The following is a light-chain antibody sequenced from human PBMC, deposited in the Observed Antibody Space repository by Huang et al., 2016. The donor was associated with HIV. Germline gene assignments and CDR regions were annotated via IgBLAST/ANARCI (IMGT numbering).Light chain of an antibody. V-gene: IGKV3-15*01. Sequence: IVMTQSPATLSVSPGERVTLSCRSNRSVSSNLAWYPQRPGQAPRRLIYGSSTRARGIPARVIVSGSGTDVSLTISSLQSEDFALYYCHQYNNWLLSFGGGTRVDI. CDR3: HQYNNWLLS. CDR1: RSVSSN. CDR2: GSS. J-gene: IGKJ4*01.